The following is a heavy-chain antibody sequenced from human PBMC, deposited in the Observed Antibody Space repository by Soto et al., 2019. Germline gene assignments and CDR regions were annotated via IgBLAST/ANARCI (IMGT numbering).Heavy chain of an antibody. CDR2: IYYSGST. V-gene: IGHV4-31*03. Sequence: SETLSLTCTVSGGSISSGGYYWSWIRQHPGKGLEWIGCIYYSGSTYYNPSLKSRVTISVDTSKNQFSLKLSSVTAADTAVYYCARDGANGMDVWGQGTTVTVSS. CDR3: ARDGANGMDV. CDR1: GGSISSGGYY. D-gene: IGHD3-16*01. J-gene: IGHJ6*02.